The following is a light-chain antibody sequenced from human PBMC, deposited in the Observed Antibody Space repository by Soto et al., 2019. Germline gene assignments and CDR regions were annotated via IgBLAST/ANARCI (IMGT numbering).Light chain of an antibody. Sequence: ETGMTQFPATLSVSPGDRATLSCRASQYIASKLAWYQQKVGQTPRLLIFAASTRATGIPARFSGSESGTEFTLTISGLQSEDSAVYYCQQYNKWPPTFGGGTKVEI. V-gene: IGKV3-15*01. CDR1: QYIASK. CDR2: AAS. J-gene: IGKJ4*01. CDR3: QQYNKWPPT.